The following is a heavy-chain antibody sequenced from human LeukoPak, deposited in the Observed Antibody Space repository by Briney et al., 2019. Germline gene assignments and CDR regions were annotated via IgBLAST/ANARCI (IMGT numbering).Heavy chain of an antibody. Sequence: SETLSLPCTVSGGSISSSSYYWGWIRQPPGKGLEWIGSIYYSGSTYYNPSLKSRVTISVDTSKNQFSLKLSSVTAADTAVYYCARRYCSSTSCYGDYGMDVWGQGTTVTVSS. CDR2: IYYSGST. D-gene: IGHD2-2*01. CDR3: ARRYCSSTSCYGDYGMDV. V-gene: IGHV4-39*01. J-gene: IGHJ6*02. CDR1: GGSISSSSYY.